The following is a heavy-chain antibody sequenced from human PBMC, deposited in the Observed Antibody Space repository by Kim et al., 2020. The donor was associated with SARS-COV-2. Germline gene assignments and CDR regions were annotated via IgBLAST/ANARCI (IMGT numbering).Heavy chain of an antibody. CDR3: ARDNPDYFFDY. J-gene: IGHJ4*02. CDR2: T. Sequence: TNYNPSLKSRVTISVDKSKNQFSLKLSSVTAADTAVYYCARDNPDYFFDYWGQGTLVTVSS. V-gene: IGHV4-4*02.